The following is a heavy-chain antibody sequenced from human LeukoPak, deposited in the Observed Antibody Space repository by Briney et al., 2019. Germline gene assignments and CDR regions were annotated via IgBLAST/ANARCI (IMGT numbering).Heavy chain of an antibody. CDR2: ISAYNGNT. CDR1: GYTFTSYG. J-gene: IGHJ6*03. Sequence: GASVKVSCKASGYTFTSYGISWVRQAPGQGLEWMGWISAYNGNTNYAQKLQGRVTMTTDTSTSTAYMELRSLRSDDTAVYYCARAAAGSGYDYSYYYMDVWGKGTTVTVSS. D-gene: IGHD5-12*01. CDR3: ARAAAGSGYDYSYYYMDV. V-gene: IGHV1-18*01.